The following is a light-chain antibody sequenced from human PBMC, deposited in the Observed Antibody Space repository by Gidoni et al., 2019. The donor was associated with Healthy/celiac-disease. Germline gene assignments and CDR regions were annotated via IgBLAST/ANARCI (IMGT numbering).Light chain of an antibody. CDR1: SSDVGGYNY. CDR3: CSYAGSYTEV. J-gene: IGLJ1*01. V-gene: IGLV2-11*01. CDR2: DVS. Sequence: QSSLTPPRSVSGSPGQSVTLSCTGTSSDVGGYNYVSWYQQHPGKAPKLMIYDVSKRPSGVPDRFSGSKSGNTASLTISGLQAEDEADYYCCSYAGSYTEVFGTGTKVTVL.